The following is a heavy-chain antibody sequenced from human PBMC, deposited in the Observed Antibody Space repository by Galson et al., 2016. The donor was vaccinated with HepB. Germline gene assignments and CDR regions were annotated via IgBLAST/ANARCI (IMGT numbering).Heavy chain of an antibody. CDR1: GDSVSTNSAA. J-gene: IGHJ4*02. D-gene: IGHD5-12*01. CDR3: ARGWLRLGFDY. V-gene: IGHV6-1*01. Sequence: CAISGDSVSTNSAAWNWIRQSLSRGLEWLGRTYYSSKWFNDYAVSVRSRITINLDTSRNQFSPQLNSVTPEDTAAYYCARGWLRLGFDYWGQGTLVTVSS. CDR2: TYYSSKWFN.